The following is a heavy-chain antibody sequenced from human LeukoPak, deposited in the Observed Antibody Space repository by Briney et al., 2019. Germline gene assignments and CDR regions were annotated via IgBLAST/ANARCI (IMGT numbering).Heavy chain of an antibody. V-gene: IGHV1-8*03. CDR1: GYTFTDYY. CDR3: ERARLRNGYNWFDP. CDR2: MSPDSGDT. J-gene: IGHJ5*02. Sequence: ASVKVSCKASGYTFTDYYINWVRQAPGQGLEWMGWMSPDSGDTGYAHKFQGRVTITRNTSITTAYMELRSLTFEDTAVYYCERARLRNGYNWFDPWGQGTLVTVSS. D-gene: IGHD3-3*01.